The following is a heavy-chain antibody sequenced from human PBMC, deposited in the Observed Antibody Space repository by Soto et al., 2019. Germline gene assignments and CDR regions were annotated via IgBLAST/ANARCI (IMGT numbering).Heavy chain of an antibody. V-gene: IGHV3-23*01. Sequence: PGGSLRLSCAASGFTFSSYAMSWGRQPPGKGLEWVSAISGSGGSTYYADSVKGRFTISRDNSKNTLYLQMNSLRAEDTAVYYCAKVLRGIYSSGWYELDYWGQGTLVTVSS. CDR2: ISGSGGST. CDR3: AKVLRGIYSSGWYELDY. D-gene: IGHD6-19*01. J-gene: IGHJ4*02. CDR1: GFTFSSYA.